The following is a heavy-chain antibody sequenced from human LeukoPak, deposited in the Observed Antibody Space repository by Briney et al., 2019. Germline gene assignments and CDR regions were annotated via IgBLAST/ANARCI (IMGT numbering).Heavy chain of an antibody. D-gene: IGHD4-17*01. CDR1: GFTFSSYE. Sequence: PGGSLRLSCAASGFTFSSYEMNWVRQAPGKGLEWVSYISSSGSTIYYADSVKGRFTISRDNAKNSLYLQMNSLRAEDTAVYYCATEDHDYGDYGYFQHWGQGTLVTVSS. CDR3: ATEDHDYGDYGYFQH. V-gene: IGHV3-48*03. CDR2: ISSSGSTI. J-gene: IGHJ1*01.